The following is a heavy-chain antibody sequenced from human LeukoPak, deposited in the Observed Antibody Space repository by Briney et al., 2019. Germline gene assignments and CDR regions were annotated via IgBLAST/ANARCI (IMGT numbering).Heavy chain of an antibody. V-gene: IGHV4-4*02. D-gene: IGHD6-6*01. J-gene: IGHJ6*03. CDR3: ARWGSSGYYYYYMDV. CDR2: YHSGST. Sequence: YHSGSTNYNPSLKSRVTISVDKSKNQFSLKLSSVTAADTAVYYCARWGSSGYYYYYMDVWGKGTTVTVSS.